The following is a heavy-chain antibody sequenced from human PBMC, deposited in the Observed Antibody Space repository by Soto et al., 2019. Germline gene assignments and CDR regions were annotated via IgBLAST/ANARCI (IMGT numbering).Heavy chain of an antibody. Sequence: PGGSLRLSCAASGFTFSSYWMSWVRQAPGKGLEWVANIKQDGSEKYYVDSVKGRFTISRDNAKNSLYLQMNSLRAEDTAVYYCARFLDTAMVIWPWFDPWGQGTLVTVSS. CDR2: IKQDGSEK. CDR3: ARFLDTAMVIWPWFDP. CDR1: GFTFSSYW. D-gene: IGHD5-18*01. J-gene: IGHJ5*02. V-gene: IGHV3-7*05.